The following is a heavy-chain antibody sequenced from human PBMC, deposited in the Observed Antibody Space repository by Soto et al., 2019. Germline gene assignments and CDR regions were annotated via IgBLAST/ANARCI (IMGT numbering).Heavy chain of an antibody. D-gene: IGHD3-3*01. V-gene: IGHV1-8*01. CDR2: MNPNSGNT. CDR3: ARDYITIFGMDV. CDR1: GYTLTSYD. J-gene: IGHJ6*02. Sequence: ASVKVSCKASGYTLTSYDINWVRQATGQGLEWMGWMNPNSGNTGYAQKFQGRVTMTRNTSISTAYMELSSLRSEDTAVYYCARDYITIFGMDVWGQGTTVTVSS.